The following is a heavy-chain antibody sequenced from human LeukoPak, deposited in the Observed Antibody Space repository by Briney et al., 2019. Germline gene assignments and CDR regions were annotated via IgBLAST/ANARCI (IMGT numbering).Heavy chain of an antibody. V-gene: IGHV4-61*01. D-gene: IGHD3-22*01. CDR2: IFYSGST. Sequence: SETLSLTCTVSGGSVSSGSYYWSWIRQPPGKGLEWIGYIFYSGSTNYNPSLKSRVTISVDTSKNQFSLKLSSVTAADTAVYYCARDQGYFDSSGYIVNAFDIWGQGTMVTVSS. CDR1: GGSVSSGSYY. CDR3: ARDQGYFDSSGYIVNAFDI. J-gene: IGHJ3*02.